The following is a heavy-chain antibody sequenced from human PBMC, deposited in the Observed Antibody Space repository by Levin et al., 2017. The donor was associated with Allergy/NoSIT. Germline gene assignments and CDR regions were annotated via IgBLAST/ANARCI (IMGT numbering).Heavy chain of an antibody. CDR3: ARVRPAVAFDI. D-gene: IGHD1-1*01. Sequence: GESLKISCAASGFTFSSYAMSWVRQAPGKGLEWVSAISGSGGSTYYADSVKGRFTISRDNSKNTLYLQMNSLRAEDTAVYYCARVRPAVAFDIWGQGTMVTVSS. CDR1: GFTFSSYA. CDR2: ISGSGGST. V-gene: IGHV3-23*01. J-gene: IGHJ3*02.